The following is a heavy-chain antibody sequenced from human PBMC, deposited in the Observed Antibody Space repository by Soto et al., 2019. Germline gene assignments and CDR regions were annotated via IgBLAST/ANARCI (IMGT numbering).Heavy chain of an antibody. V-gene: IGHV3-21*01. Sequence: GGSLRLSCAASGFTFSSYSMNWVRQAPGKGLEWVSSISSSSSYIYYADSVKGRFTISRDNAKNSLYLQMNSLRAEDTAVYYCARELIPLGYFQHWGQGTLVTVSS. CDR3: ARELIPLGYFQH. J-gene: IGHJ1*01. CDR2: ISSSSSYI. CDR1: GFTFSSYS.